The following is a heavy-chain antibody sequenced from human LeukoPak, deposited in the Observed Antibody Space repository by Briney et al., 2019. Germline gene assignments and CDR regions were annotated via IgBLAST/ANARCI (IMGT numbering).Heavy chain of an antibody. CDR1: GGSISSYY. D-gene: IGHD6-13*01. Sequence: SETLSLTCTVSGGSISSYYWSWIRQPPGKGLEWIGYIYYSGSTNYNPSLKSRVTISVDTSKNQFSLKLSSVTAADTAVYYCARESIAAAGGDDAFDIWGQGTMVTVSS. CDR3: ARESIAAAGGDDAFDI. V-gene: IGHV4-59*01. CDR2: IYYSGST. J-gene: IGHJ3*02.